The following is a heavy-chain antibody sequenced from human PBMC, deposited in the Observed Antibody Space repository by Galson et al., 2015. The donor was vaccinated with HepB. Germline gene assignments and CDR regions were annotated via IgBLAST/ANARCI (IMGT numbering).Heavy chain of an antibody. CDR3: ARASYSDYDKSFDY. CDR2: INHSGST. CDR1: GGSFSGYY. D-gene: IGHD5-12*01. Sequence: SETLSLTCAVYGGSFSGYYWSWVRQPPGNGLEWIGEINHSGSTNFSPSLKRRVTVSVDTPKKQFSLKLTSLTAADSAVYYCARASYSDYDKSFDYWGRGILVTVSS. J-gene: IGHJ4*02. V-gene: IGHV4-34*01.